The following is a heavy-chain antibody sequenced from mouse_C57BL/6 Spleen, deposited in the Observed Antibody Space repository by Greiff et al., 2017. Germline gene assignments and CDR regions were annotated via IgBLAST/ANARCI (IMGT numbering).Heavy chain of an antibody. CDR3: TRSGARYYYYGYLDD. Sequence: VQLQQSGTVLARPGASVKMSCKTSGYTFTSYWMHWVKQRPGQGLEWIGEIDPGDSDTNYNQKFKGKAKMTAVTSASTAYMQLSSLTTEDSAVYYGTRSGARYYYYGYLDDWGKGTTVTVSS. CDR1: GYTFTSYW. J-gene: IGHJ2*01. V-gene: IGHV1-5*01. CDR2: IDPGDSDT. D-gene: IGHD1-1*01.